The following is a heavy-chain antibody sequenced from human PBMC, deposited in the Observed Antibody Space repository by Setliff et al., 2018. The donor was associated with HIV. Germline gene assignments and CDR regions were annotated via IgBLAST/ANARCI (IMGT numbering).Heavy chain of an antibody. CDR2: INAADGNT. Sequence: ASVTVSCKTSGYTLNIYGMHWVRQAPGQRLEWMGWINAADGNTKYSQKLQGRVTITRDTTASTAHMELSSLSSEDTAVYYCVSYRFAWAYCGGACGWFDPWGQGTLVAVSS. D-gene: IGHD2-21*02. CDR3: VSYRFAWAYCGGACGWFDP. V-gene: IGHV1-3*01. CDR1: GYTLNIYG. J-gene: IGHJ5*02.